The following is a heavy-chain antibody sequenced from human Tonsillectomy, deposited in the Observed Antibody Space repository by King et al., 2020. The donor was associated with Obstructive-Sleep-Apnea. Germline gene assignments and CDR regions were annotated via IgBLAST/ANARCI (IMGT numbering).Heavy chain of an antibody. CDR1: GFTFSSYA. D-gene: IGHD3-22*01. V-gene: IGHV3-23*04. CDR3: AKGGEYYYDSSGYYSLGGDY. Sequence: VQLVQSGGGLVQPGGSLRLSCAASGFTFSSYAMSWVRQAPGKGLEWGSAISGSGGSTYYADSVKGRFTISRDNSKNTLYLQMNSLRAEDTAVYYCAKGGEYYYDSSGYYSLGGDYWGQGTLVTVSS. J-gene: IGHJ4*02. CDR2: ISGSGGST.